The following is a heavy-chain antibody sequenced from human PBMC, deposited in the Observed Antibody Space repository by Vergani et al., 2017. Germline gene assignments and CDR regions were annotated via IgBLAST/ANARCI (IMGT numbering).Heavy chain of an antibody. CDR3: ARRRYRSGPPDAFDI. J-gene: IGHJ3*02. CDR1: GDSVPSNSAA. D-gene: IGHD6-19*01. V-gene: IGHV6-1*01. Sequence: QVQLQESGPGLVKPSQTLSLTCAISGDSVPSNSAAWDWIGQSPSRGLAWLGRTYYRSKWYNEYAVGVKSRITINPDTSKNQFSLQPNSVTPEDTAVYYCARRRYRSGPPDAFDIWGEGTMVTVSS. CDR2: TYYRSKWYN.